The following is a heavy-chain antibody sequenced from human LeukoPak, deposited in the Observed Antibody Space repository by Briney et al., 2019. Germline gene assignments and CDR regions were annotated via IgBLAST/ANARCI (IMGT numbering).Heavy chain of an antibody. J-gene: IGHJ6*02. CDR3: AKDLGRRWLLYGMDV. V-gene: IGHV3-30*18. CDR1: GFNFSNYG. CDR2: TSYDGSNK. Sequence: GGSLRISCAASGFNFSNYGMHWVRQAPGKGLEWVAVTSYDGSNKYNADSVKGRFTISRDNSKNTLFLQMNSLRAEDTAVYYCAKDLGRRWLLYGMDVWGQGTTVTVSS. D-gene: IGHD5-24*01.